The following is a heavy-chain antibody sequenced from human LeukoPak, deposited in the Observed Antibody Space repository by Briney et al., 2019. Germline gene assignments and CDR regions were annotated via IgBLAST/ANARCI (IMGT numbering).Heavy chain of an antibody. CDR2: IKQDGSEK. Sequence: GGSLRLSCAASGFTFSSYWMSWVRQAPGKGLEWVANIKQDGSEKYYVDSVKGRFTTSRDNAKNSLYLQMNSLRAEDTAVYYCARGYCSGGSCFFDYWGQGTLVTVSS. CDR3: ARGYCSGGSCFFDY. J-gene: IGHJ4*02. D-gene: IGHD2-15*01. CDR1: GFTFSSYW. V-gene: IGHV3-7*01.